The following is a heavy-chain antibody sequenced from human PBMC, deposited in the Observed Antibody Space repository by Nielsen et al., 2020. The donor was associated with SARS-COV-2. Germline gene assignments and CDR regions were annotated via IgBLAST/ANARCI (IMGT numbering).Heavy chain of an antibody. J-gene: IGHJ6*03. CDR1: GYTFTNYG. CDR3: ARPITNNYYYYYMDV. Sequence: ASVKVSCKASGYTFTNYGFSWVRQAPGQGLEWMGWISGYNGDTNYTQKFQGRVTMTTDTSTSTAYMELRSLRSDDTAVYYCARPITNNYYYYYMDVWGKGTAVTVSS. CDR2: ISGYNGDT. V-gene: IGHV1-18*04. D-gene: IGHD1-1*01.